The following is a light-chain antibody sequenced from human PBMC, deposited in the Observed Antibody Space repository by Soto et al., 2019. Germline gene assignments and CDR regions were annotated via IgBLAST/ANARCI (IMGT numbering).Light chain of an antibody. CDR2: GAS. J-gene: IGKJ2*01. CDR3: QQYGGSPYT. Sequence: EIAFTQFPGTMSLSPGERDTLSCRASQSVRRNSLAWYQQKPGHAPRLLIYGASSRATGIPDRFSGTGSGTDFTLTISRLEPEDFAVYYCQQYGGSPYTFGQGTKLEIK. V-gene: IGKV3-20*01. CDR1: QSVRRNS.